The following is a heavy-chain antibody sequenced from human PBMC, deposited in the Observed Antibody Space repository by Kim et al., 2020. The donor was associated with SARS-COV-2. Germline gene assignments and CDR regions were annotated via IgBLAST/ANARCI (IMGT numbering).Heavy chain of an antibody. V-gene: IGHV3-48*02. D-gene: IGHD3-22*01. CDR1: GFTFSSYS. CDR2: ISSSSSTI. J-gene: IGHJ2*01. Sequence: GGSLRLSCAASGFTFSSYSMNWVRQAPGKGLEWVSYISSSSSTIYYADSVKGRFTISRDNAKNSLYLQMNRLRDEDTAVYYCARDPSFYDSSGDWYFDLWGRGTLVTVSS. CDR3: ARDPSFYDSSGDWYFDL.